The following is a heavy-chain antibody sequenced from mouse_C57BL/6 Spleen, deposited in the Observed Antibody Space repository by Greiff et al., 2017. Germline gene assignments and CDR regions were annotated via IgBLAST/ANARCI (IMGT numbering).Heavy chain of an antibody. D-gene: IGHD2-2*01. J-gene: IGHJ2*01. V-gene: IGHV1-22*01. CDR3: AREGNGYDAFDY. CDR2: INPNNGGT. Sequence: IQLQQSGPELVKPGASVKMSCKASGYTFTDYNMHWVKQSHGKSLEWIGYINPNNGGTSYNQKFKGKATLTVNKSSSTAYMELRSLTSEDSAVYYCAREGNGYDAFDYWGQGTTLTVSS. CDR1: GYTFTDYN.